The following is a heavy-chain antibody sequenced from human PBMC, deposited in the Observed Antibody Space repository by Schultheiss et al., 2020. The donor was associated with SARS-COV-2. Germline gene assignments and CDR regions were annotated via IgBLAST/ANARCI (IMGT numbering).Heavy chain of an antibody. CDR1: GFTFSSYA. V-gene: IGHV4-34*01. CDR3: ARRDGKQPR. D-gene: IGHD1/OR15-1a*01. Sequence: GSLRLSCAASGFTFSSYAMSWVRQAPGKGLEWIGEINHSGSTNYNPSLKSRVTMSVDTSKNQFSLKLSSVTAADTAVYYCARRDGKQPRWGQGTLVTVSS. CDR2: INHSGST. J-gene: IGHJ4*02.